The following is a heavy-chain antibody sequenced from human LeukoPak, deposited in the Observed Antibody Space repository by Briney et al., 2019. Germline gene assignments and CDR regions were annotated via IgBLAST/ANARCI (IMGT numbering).Heavy chain of an antibody. Sequence: PGGSLRLSCTASGFTFDDYAMHWVRQAPGKGLEWVSAISWNSGKIGYAGSVKGRFTISRDNAQNSLYLQMNSLRAEDTALYYCAKDISGSGSYYFDFWGQGTLVTVSS. CDR2: ISWNSGKI. CDR1: GFTFDDYA. CDR3: AKDISGSGSYYFDF. D-gene: IGHD1-26*01. J-gene: IGHJ4*02. V-gene: IGHV3-9*01.